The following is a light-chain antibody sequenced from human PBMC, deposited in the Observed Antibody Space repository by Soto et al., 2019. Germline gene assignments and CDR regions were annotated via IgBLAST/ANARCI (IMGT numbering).Light chain of an antibody. V-gene: IGKV3-15*01. CDR2: GAS. CDR3: QQHNNWPPIT. J-gene: IGKJ5*01. Sequence: LVLPPSPATLSLSPGERAPLSGRASQSVSSYLAWYQKKPGQAPRLLIYGASTRATGIPARFSGSGSGTEFTLTISSLQSEDFAVYYCQQHNNWPPITVGQGTRLEIK. CDR1: QSVSSY.